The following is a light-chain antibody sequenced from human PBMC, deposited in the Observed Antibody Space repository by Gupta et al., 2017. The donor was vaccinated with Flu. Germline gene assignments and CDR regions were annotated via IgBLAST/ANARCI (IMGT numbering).Light chain of an antibody. V-gene: IGLV1-44*01. CDR3: AAWDGTLSAYV. Sequence: QSVLPQPPSASGTPGQGVTISCSGRTSNIGNNPVNWFQQLPGTAPKLLMYNNDQRPSGVPGRFSGSKSGTSASLAISGLQAVDEADYYCAAWDGTLSAYVFGTGTKVTVL. CDR1: TSNIGNNP. CDR2: NND. J-gene: IGLJ1*01.